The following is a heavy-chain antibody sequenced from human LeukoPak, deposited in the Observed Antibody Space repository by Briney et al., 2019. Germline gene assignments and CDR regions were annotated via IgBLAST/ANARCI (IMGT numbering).Heavy chain of an antibody. CDR2: IYYSGST. CDR1: GGSISSSSYY. Sequence: KPSETLSLTCTVSGGSISSSSYYWGWIRQPPGKGLEWIGSIYYSGSTYYNPSLKSRVTISVDTSKNQFSLKLSSVTATDTAVYYCAPGLGYDYYFDYWGQGTLVTVSS. V-gene: IGHV4-39*07. D-gene: IGHD5-12*01. J-gene: IGHJ4*02. CDR3: APGLGYDYYFDY.